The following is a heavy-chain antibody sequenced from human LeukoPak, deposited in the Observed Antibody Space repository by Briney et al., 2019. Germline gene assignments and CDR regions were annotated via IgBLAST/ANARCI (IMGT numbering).Heavy chain of an antibody. CDR2: ISSSGRII. V-gene: IGHV3-48*03. CDR3: ARERDYGLDY. D-gene: IGHD4-17*01. CDR1: GFTFSSYE. Sequence: GGPLRLSCAASGFTFSSYEMNWVRQAPGKGLEWVSYISSSGRIIYCADSVKGRFTISRDNAKNSLYLQMNSLRAEDTAVYYCARERDYGLDYWGQGTLVTVSS. J-gene: IGHJ4*02.